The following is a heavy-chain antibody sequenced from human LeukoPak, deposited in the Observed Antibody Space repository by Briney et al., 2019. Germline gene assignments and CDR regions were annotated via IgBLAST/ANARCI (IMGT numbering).Heavy chain of an antibody. CDR2: IYPDDSDT. CDR1: GYSFTSYW. J-gene: IGHJ4*02. V-gene: IGHV5-51*01. CDR3: ARRAPLSGESLDY. Sequence: RGESLKISCKGSGYSFTSYWIGWVRQMPGKGLEWMGIIYPDDSDTRYSPSFQGQVTISADKSISTAYLQWSSLKASDTAMYYCARRAPLSGESLDYWGQGTLVTASS. D-gene: IGHD4-17*01.